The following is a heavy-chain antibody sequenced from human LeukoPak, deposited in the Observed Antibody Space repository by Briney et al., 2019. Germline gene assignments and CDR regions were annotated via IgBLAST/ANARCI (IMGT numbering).Heavy chain of an antibody. Sequence: GSLRLSCAASGFTFSSYAMSWVRQAPGEGLEWVSAISGSGGSTYYADSVKGRFTISRDNSKNTLYLQMNSLRAEDTAVYYCVSITMIVVVIDYWGQGTLVTVSS. J-gene: IGHJ4*02. V-gene: IGHV3-23*01. CDR1: GFTFSSYA. CDR2: ISGSGGST. D-gene: IGHD3-22*01. CDR3: VSITMIVVVIDY.